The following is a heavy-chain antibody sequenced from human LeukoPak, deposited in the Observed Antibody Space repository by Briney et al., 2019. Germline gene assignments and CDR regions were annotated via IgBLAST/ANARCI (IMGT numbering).Heavy chain of an antibody. D-gene: IGHD3/OR15-3a*01. V-gene: IGHV3-21*01. CDR3: ARARTRAVYYFDY. J-gene: IGHJ4*02. CDR2: ISSSSSYI. CDR1: GFTFSSYS. Sequence: GGSLRLSCAASGFTFSSYSMNWVRQDPGKGLEWVSSISSSSSYIYYADSVKGRFTISRDNAKNSLYLQMDSLRAEDTAVYYCARARTRAVYYFDYWGQGTLVTVSS.